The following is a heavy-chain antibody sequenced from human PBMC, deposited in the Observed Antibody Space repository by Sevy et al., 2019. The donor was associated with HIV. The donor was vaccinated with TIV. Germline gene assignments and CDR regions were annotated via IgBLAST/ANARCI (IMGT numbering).Heavy chain of an antibody. V-gene: IGHV3-21*01. CDR1: GFTFSSYS. J-gene: IGHJ3*02. CDR2: ISSSSSYI. CDR3: ARDPQPTLRYFDGGGAFDI. D-gene: IGHD3-9*01. Sequence: GGSLRLSCAASGFTFSSYSMNWVRQAPGKGLEWVSSISSSSSYIYYADSVKGRFTISRDNAKNSLYLQMNSLRAEDTAVYYWARDPQPTLRYFDGGGAFDIWGQGTMVTVSS.